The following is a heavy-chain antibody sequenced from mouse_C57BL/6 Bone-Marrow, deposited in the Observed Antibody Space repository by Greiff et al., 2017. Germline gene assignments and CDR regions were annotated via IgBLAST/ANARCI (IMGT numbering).Heavy chain of an antibody. Sequence: QVQLQQPGAELVRPGTSVKLSCKASGYTFTSYWMNWVKQRPGQGLEWIGVIDPSDSYTNYNQKFKGKATMTVDTSSITAYMQIRILTSEDSAVYSCACAGFYYGSSLALFAYWYQGTRVTVTA. CDR2: IDPSDSYT. CDR1: GYTFTSYW. D-gene: IGHD1-1*01. V-gene: IGHV1-59*01. CDR3: ACAGFYYGSSLALFAY. J-gene: IGHJ3*01.